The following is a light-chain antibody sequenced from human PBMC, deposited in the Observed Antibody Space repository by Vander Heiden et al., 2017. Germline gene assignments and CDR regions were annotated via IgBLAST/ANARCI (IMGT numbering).Light chain of an antibody. J-gene: IGKJ4*01. CDR1: QDISNY. Sequence: DIQMTQSPSSLSASVGDRVTITCQSSQDISNYLIWYQQTPGKAPKLLIYDAANLETGGPSRLSRGGSGTNVTSTISSLQPEDIATYYCQQYDNIPLTFGGGTKVEIK. CDR3: QQYDNIPLT. CDR2: DAA. V-gene: IGKV1-33*01.